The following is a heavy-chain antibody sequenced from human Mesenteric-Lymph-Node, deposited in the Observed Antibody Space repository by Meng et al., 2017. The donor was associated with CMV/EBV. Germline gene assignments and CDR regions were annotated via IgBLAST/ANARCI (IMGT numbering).Heavy chain of an antibody. CDR3: ARVPSTVEVLKRWFDP. V-gene: IGHV4-4*02. CDR2: IYHTGTT. J-gene: IGHJ5*02. Sequence: SETLSLTCAVSGGSIIASSWWSWIRQPPGKGLEWIGYIYHTGTTNYNPSLQSRVTISVDKSKNQFSLQLNSVTAADAAVYYCARVPSTVEVLKRWFDPWGQGTLVTVSS. CDR1: GGSIIASSW. D-gene: IGHD2-8*01.